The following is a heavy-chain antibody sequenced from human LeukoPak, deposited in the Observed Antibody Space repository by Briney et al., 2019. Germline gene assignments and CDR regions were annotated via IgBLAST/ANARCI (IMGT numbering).Heavy chain of an antibody. CDR3: ARHVIAGGDTVMVTFDS. CDR2: INYNGGT. J-gene: IGHJ4*02. CDR1: GYSISSGYY. V-gene: IGHV4-38-2*01. Sequence: SETLSLTCAVSGYSISSGYYWGWIRQPPGKGLEWIGSINYNGGTYYNPSLKSRVTISVDTSKNQFSLRLTSVTAADTAMYYCARHVIAGGDTVMVTFDSWGQGTLVTVSS. D-gene: IGHD5-18*01.